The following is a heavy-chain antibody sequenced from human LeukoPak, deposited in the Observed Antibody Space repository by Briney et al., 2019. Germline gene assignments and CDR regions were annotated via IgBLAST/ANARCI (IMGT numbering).Heavy chain of an antibody. J-gene: IGHJ4*02. Sequence: SETLSLTCTVSGGSISGSGYYWSWIRQPPGKGLEWIGYIYHTGSTYYNPSLASRVTISVDRSKNQFSLKLSSVTAADTAVYYCARAFVVVPAAIPAEFDYWGQGTLVTVSS. CDR1: GGSISGSGYY. D-gene: IGHD2-2*02. CDR2: IYHTGST. V-gene: IGHV4-30-2*01. CDR3: ARAFVVVPAAIPAEFDY.